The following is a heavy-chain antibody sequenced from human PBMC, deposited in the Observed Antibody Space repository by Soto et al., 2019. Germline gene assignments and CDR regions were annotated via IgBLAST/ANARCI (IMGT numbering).Heavy chain of an antibody. J-gene: IGHJ6*02. CDR2: ISGSGGST. D-gene: IGHD2-21*02. V-gene: IGHV3-23*01. Sequence: PGGCLIRSSAFAGFTFSSYAMSWVRQAPGKGLEWVSAISGSGGSTYYADSVKGRFTISRDNSKNTLYLQMNSLRAEDTAVYYCAADLLLVYYSGMDVWGQGTTVTVS. CDR1: GFTFSSYA. CDR3: AADLLLVYYSGMDV.